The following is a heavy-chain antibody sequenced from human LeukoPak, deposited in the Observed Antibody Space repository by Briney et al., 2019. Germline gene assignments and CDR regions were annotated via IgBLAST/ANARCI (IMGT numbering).Heavy chain of an antibody. CDR1: GITFSNYN. CDR3: ARDPYNGAYSEGYYYYYMDV. Sequence: GGSLRLSCAAPGITFSNYNMNWVRQAPGKGLEWISSITSSSSYTFYADSVKGRFTISRDNAKNSLYLQMNGLRVEDTAIYYCARDPYNGAYSEGYYYYYMDVWGKGTTATVSS. J-gene: IGHJ6*03. D-gene: IGHD1-1*01. V-gene: IGHV3-21*01. CDR2: ITSSSSYT.